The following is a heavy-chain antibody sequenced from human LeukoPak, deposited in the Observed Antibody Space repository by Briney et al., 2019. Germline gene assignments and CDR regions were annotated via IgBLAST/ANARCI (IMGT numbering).Heavy chain of an antibody. CDR1: GYNSTIYD. CDR3: ARVFGEYPKFLLLGGGRTVDSVL. CDR2: MNPNSGNI. J-gene: IGHJ2*01. Sequence: ASVKVSCQASGYNSTIYDINWVRQATGQGHDWRGWMNPNSGNISYAQKLQGRVTITTNTSITTAYLELSSLSSEHTTVYYCARVFGEYPKFLLLGGGRTVDSVLWG. D-gene: IGHD3-10*01. V-gene: IGHV1-8*03.